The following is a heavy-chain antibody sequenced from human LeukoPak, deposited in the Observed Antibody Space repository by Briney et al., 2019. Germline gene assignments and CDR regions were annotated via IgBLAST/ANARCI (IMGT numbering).Heavy chain of an antibody. CDR3: ARGRAGVRGVIITWGPHSYYYYMDV. CDR1: GGSISSGSYY. CDR2: IYASGST. Sequence: SETLSLTCTVSGGSISSGSYYWSWIRQPAGKGLEWIGRIYASGSTNYNPSLKSRVTISVDTSKNQFSLKLSSVTAADTAVYYCARGRAGVRGVIITWGPHSYYYYMDVWGKGTTVTISS. J-gene: IGHJ6*03. V-gene: IGHV4-61*02. D-gene: IGHD3-10*01.